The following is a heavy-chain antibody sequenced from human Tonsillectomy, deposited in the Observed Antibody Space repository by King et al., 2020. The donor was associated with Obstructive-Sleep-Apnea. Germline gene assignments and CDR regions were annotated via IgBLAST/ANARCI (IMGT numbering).Heavy chain of an antibody. D-gene: IGHD2-2*01. Sequence: QVQLVESGAEVQKPGASVKVSCKASGYTFSSYDIIWVRQATGQGLEWMGWMNPNSGNTGYAQKFQGRVTMTGDTSISTAYMELSSLTSEDTAVYYCARAIRNQLLSEYWGQGTLVTVSS. CDR1: GYTFSSYD. J-gene: IGHJ4*02. V-gene: IGHV1-8*01. CDR2: MNPNSGNT. CDR3: ARAIRNQLLSEY.